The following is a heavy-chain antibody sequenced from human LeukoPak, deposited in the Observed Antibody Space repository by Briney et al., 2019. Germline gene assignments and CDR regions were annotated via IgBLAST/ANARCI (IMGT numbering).Heavy chain of an antibody. V-gene: IGHV3-7*01. CDR2: IKQDGSEK. Sequence: GRSVTLSRAPAGFTFSSYWMSWVSPAAGKGRGWVGNIKQDGSEKYHVDSVKGRFTISRDNAKNSLYLQMNSLRAEDTAVYYCARDSSSWYDAFDIWGQGTMVTVSS. CDR1: GFTFSSYW. D-gene: IGHD6-13*01. J-gene: IGHJ3*02. CDR3: ARDSSSWYDAFDI.